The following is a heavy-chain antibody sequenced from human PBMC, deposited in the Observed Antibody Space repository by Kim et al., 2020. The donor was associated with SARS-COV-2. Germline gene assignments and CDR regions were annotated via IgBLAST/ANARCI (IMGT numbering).Heavy chain of an antibody. D-gene: IGHD3-10*01. V-gene: IGHV1-58*01. Sequence: SVKVSCKASGFTFTSSAVQWVRQARGQRLEWIGWIVVGSGNTNYAQKFQERVTITRDMSTSTAYMELSSLRSEDTAVYYCAADIWYYYGSGSYNYGMDVWGQGTTVTVSS. CDR1: GFTFTSSA. CDR2: IVVGSGNT. CDR3: AADIWYYYGSGSYNYGMDV. J-gene: IGHJ6*02.